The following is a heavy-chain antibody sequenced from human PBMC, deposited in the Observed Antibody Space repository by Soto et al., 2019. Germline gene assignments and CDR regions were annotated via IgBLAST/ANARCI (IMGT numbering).Heavy chain of an antibody. Sequence: ASVKVSCKASGYTFTSYDINWVRQATGQGLEYLGWINPNSGNTGYVQKFQGRVTMTRDTSISTAYMELSSLRSEDTGVYFCARGAKYAAYSRWFDPWGQGTLVTVSS. CDR2: INPNSGNT. J-gene: IGHJ5*02. CDR3: ARGAKYAAYSRWFDP. CDR1: GYTFTSYD. D-gene: IGHD3-16*01. V-gene: IGHV1-8*01.